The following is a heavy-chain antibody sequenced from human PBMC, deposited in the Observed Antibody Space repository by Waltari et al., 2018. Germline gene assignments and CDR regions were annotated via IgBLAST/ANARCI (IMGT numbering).Heavy chain of an antibody. V-gene: IGHV3-74*01. J-gene: IGHJ4*02. CDR2: INSEWSST. CDR1: GFTFSSYW. CDR3: ASYYDSSGYSYYFDY. D-gene: IGHD3-22*01. Sequence: EVQLVESGGGLVQPGGSLRLSCAASGFTFSSYWMHWVRQAPGKGLVWVSRINSEWSSTSYADSVKGRFTISRDNAKNTLYLQMNSLRAEDTAVYYCASYYDSSGYSYYFDYWGQGTLVTVSS.